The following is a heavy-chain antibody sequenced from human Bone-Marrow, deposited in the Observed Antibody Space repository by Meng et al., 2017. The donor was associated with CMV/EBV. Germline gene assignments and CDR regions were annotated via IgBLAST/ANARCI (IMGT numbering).Heavy chain of an antibody. D-gene: IGHD1-26*01. V-gene: IGHV3-48*03. CDR1: GFIFSTYE. Sequence: GESLKISCTVSGFIFSTYEMNWVRLAPGKGLEWVSYISGGGTTIHYADSVKGRFTISRDNAKRSLYLQLNALRVEDTAMYYCASMWEGGYWGQGTLVTVSS. J-gene: IGHJ4*02. CDR2: ISGGGTTI. CDR3: ASMWEGGY.